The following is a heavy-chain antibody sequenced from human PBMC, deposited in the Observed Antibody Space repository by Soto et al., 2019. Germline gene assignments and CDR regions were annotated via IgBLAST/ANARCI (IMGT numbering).Heavy chain of an antibody. Sequence: SETPSLTCAVSGGSISSSNWWSWVRQPPGKGLGWIGEIYHSGSTNYNPSLKSRVTISVDKSKNQFSLKLSSVTAADTAVYYCASRGGGGTPPDCGGDGSTFDYWGKGTPVTVSS. V-gene: IGHV4-4*02. D-gene: IGHD2-21*02. J-gene: IGHJ4*02. CDR1: GGSISSSNW. CDR2: IYHSGST. CDR3: ASRGGGGTPPDCGGDGSTFDY.